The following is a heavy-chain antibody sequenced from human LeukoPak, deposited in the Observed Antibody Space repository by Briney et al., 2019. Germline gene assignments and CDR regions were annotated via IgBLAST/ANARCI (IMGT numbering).Heavy chain of an antibody. CDR1: GYTFTSYG. D-gene: IGHD3-3*01. CDR3: ARDTPPADFWSGYYTSYYYYMDV. Sequence: ASVKVSCKASGYTFTSYGISWVRQAPGQGLEWMGWISAYNGNTNYAQKLQGRVTMTTDTSTCTAYMELRSLRSDDTAVYYCARDTPPADFWSGYYTSYYYYMDVWGKGTTVTVSS. CDR2: ISAYNGNT. V-gene: IGHV1-18*01. J-gene: IGHJ6*03.